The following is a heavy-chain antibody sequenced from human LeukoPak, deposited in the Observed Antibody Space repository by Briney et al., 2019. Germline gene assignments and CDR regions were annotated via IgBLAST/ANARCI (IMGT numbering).Heavy chain of an antibody. CDR1: GYTFTSYD. V-gene: IGHV1-8*01. CDR3: ARGLEGPLGVALLSYYYYMDV. Sequence: ASVKVSCKASGYTFTSYDINWVRQATGQGLEWMGWMNPNSGNTSYAQKFQGRVTMTRNTSISTAYMELSSLRSEDTAVYYCARGLEGPLGVALLSYYYYMDVWGKGTTVTVSS. D-gene: IGHD3-3*01. CDR2: MNPNSGNT. J-gene: IGHJ6*03.